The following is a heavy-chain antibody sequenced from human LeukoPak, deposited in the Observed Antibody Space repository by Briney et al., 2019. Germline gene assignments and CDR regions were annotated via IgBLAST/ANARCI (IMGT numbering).Heavy chain of an antibody. Sequence: ASVKVSCKASGYTFTCYDINRVRQATGQGLEWTGSMNPNSGNTGYAQKFQGRVTMTRNTSISTAYMELSSLRSEDTAAYYCATLIVAKGGFLFVYWGQGTLVTASS. J-gene: IGHJ4*02. CDR3: ATLIVAKGGFLFVY. CDR2: MNPNSGNT. D-gene: IGHD5-12*01. CDR1: GYTFTCYD. V-gene: IGHV1-8*01.